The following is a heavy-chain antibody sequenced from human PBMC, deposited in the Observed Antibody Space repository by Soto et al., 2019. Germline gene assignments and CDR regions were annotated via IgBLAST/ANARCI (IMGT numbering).Heavy chain of an antibody. D-gene: IGHD4-17*01. J-gene: IGHJ6*02. CDR1: GGTFSSYA. CDR2: IIPIFGTA. Sequence: QVQLGQSGAEVKKPGPSVKVSCKASGGTFSSYAISWVRQAPGQGLEWMGWIIPIFGTANYAQKLQGRVTITADESTSTAYMELSSLRSEATAVSYCATGDYRYYYYGMDVWGHGTKVTVSS. CDR3: ATGDYRYYYYGMDV. V-gene: IGHV1-69*01.